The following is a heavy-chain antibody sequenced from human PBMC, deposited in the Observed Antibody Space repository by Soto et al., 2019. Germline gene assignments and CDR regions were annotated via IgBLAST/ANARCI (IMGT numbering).Heavy chain of an antibody. CDR2: IWYDGSNK. V-gene: IGHV3-33*01. Sequence: GGSLRLSCAASGFTFSSYGMHWVRQAPGKGLEWVAVIWYDGSNKYYADSVKGRFTISRDNSKNTLYLQMNSLRAEDTAVYYCARDPRYDSSGYNRYWGQGTLVTVSS. J-gene: IGHJ4*02. CDR3: ARDPRYDSSGYNRY. D-gene: IGHD3-22*01. CDR1: GFTFSSYG.